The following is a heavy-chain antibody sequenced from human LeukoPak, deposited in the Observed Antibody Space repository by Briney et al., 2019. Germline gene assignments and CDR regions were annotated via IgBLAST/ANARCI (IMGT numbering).Heavy chain of an antibody. CDR1: GYTFTNSY. V-gene: IGHV1-46*01. Sequence: ASVKVSCKASGYTFTNSYIHWVRQAPGQVLEWMGLINPDGGNTNYAQNFQGRVTLTRDTSTSTVYMELNSLRAEDTAVYYCTRSKHYWGQGTLVIVSS. CDR2: INPDGGNT. J-gene: IGHJ4*02. CDR3: TRSKHY. D-gene: IGHD4-11*01.